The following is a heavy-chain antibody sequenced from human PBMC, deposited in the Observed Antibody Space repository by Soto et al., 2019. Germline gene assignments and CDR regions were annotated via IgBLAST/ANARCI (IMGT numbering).Heavy chain of an antibody. CDR2: ISADSVNT. V-gene: IGHV1-18*01. J-gene: IGHJ4*02. Sequence: ASVKVSCKAGGYSFTTYGISWVRQAPGEGLKWMGWISADSVNTKYAQKFQDRLTMTTDTSTSTAYMELGSLRSDDTAIYYCAREYCTSESCYGSDYWGQGTLVTVSS. D-gene: IGHD2-8*01. CDR3: AREYCTSESCYGSDY. CDR1: GYSFTTYG.